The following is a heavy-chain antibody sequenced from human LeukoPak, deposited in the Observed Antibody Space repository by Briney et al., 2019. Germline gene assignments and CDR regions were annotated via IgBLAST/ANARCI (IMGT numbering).Heavy chain of an antibody. CDR1: GYTFTDYY. V-gene: IGHV1-2*02. Sequence: ASVKVSCKASGYTFTDYYMHWVRQAPGQGFEWMGWINPNDGDTKYAQKFQGRVTITRDTSISTAHMEVSRLRSDDTAVYYCARANFLYCSSTTCLFDHWGQGTLVTVSS. J-gene: IGHJ4*02. CDR3: ARANFLYCSSTTCLFDH. CDR2: INPNDGDT. D-gene: IGHD2-2*01.